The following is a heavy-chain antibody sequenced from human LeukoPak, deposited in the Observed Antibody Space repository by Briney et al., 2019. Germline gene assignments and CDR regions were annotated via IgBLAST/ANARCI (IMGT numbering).Heavy chain of an antibody. Sequence: GGSLRLSCAASGFTFSSYSMAWVRQAPGKGLEWISYISISSSSIFYADSVKGRFTISRDNAKNSLYLQMNSLRAEDTAVYYCARVESGDYFDYWGQGTLVTVSS. CDR1: GFTFSSYS. CDR3: ARVESGDYFDY. D-gene: IGHD7-27*01. CDR2: ISISSSSI. J-gene: IGHJ4*02. V-gene: IGHV3-48*01.